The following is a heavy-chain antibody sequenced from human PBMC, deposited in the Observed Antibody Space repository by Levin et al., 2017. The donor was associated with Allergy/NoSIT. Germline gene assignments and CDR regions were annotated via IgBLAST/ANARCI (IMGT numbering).Heavy chain of an antibody. CDR3: ARVGIDFWGVYQKSWGYMDV. D-gene: IGHD3-3*01. J-gene: IGHJ6*03. Sequence: ASVKVSCKASGYNFTNYGISWVRQAPGQGLEWMGWISAYNGNTNYAQKFQGRVTMTIQTSTNTAYMELRSLRSDDTAVYYCARVGIDFWGVYQKSWGYMDVWGQGTMVTVSS. CDR2: ISAYNGNT. V-gene: IGHV1-18*01. CDR1: GYNFTNYG.